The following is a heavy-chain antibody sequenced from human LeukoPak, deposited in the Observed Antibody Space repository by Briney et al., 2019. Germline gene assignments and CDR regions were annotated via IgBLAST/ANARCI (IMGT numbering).Heavy chain of an antibody. V-gene: IGHV3-74*01. CDR1: GFTFNEFW. D-gene: IGHD6-25*01. J-gene: IGHJ4*02. Sequence: GGSLRVSCAASGFTFNEFWMHWVRQVPGKGLMWVSRIHKDGLHTWYADSMKGRFTISRDNAENTVYLHLNSLRVEDTAVYYCARESEAAGTYYFDHWGQGNLVTVSS. CDR3: ARESEAAGTYYFDH. CDR2: IHKDGLHT.